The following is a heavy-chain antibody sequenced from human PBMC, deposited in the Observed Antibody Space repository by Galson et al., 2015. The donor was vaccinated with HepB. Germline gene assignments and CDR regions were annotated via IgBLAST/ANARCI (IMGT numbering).Heavy chain of an antibody. V-gene: IGHV3-48*02. Sequence: SLRLSCAASGFTFSSSTMNWVRQAPGKGLESVSYISSTGTTMYYADSAKGRFTISRDHAQNSLYLQMNSLRDEDPAVYYCARVYFGSGSSSAYWYFDLWGRGALVTVSS. J-gene: IGHJ2*01. CDR1: GFTFSSST. CDR3: ARVYFGSGSSSAYWYFDL. CDR2: ISSTGTTM. D-gene: IGHD3-10*01.